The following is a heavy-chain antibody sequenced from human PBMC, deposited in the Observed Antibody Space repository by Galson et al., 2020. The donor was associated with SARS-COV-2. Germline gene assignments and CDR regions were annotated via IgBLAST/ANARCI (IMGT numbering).Heavy chain of an antibody. CDR1: GYSFTSYW. CDR2: IDPSDSYT. D-gene: IGHD5-18*01. V-gene: IGHV5-10-1*01. Sequence: KIGESLKISCKGSGYSFTSYWISWVRQMPGKGLEWMGRIDPSDSYTNYSPSFQGHVTISADKSISTAYLQWSSLKASDTAMYYCARHDEWYSYGFDYWCQGTLVTVSS. CDR3: ARHDEWYSYGFDY. J-gene: IGHJ4*02.